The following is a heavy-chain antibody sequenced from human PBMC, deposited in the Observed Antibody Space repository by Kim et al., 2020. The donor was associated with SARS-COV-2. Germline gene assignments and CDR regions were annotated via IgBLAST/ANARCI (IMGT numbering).Heavy chain of an antibody. Sequence: SETLSLTCTVSGGSISSSSYYWGWIRQPPGKGLEWIGSIYYSGSTYYNPSLKSRVTISVDTSKNQFSLKLSYVTAADTAVYYCASDPTPQYSSGWYPFDYWGQGTLVTVSS. D-gene: IGHD6-19*01. J-gene: IGHJ4*02. V-gene: IGHV4-39*01. CDR2: IYYSGST. CDR3: ASDPTPQYSSGWYPFDY. CDR1: GGSISSSSYY.